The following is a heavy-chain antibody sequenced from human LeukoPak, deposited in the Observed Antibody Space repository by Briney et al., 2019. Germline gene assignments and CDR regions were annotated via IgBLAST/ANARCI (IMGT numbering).Heavy chain of an antibody. CDR2: IYPGDSDT. V-gene: IGHV5-51*01. CDR3: ARQYYYDSSGYYYNWFDP. J-gene: IGHJ5*02. CDR1: GYSFTSYW. Sequence: GESLKISCKGSGYSFTSYWIGWVRQMPGKGLEWMGIIYPGDSDTRYSPSLQGQVTISADKSISTAYLQWSSLKASDTAMYYRARQYYYDSSGYYYNWFDPWGQGTLVTVSS. D-gene: IGHD3-22*01.